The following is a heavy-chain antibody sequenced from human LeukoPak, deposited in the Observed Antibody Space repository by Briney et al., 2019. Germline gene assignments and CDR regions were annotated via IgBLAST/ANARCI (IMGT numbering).Heavy chain of an antibody. J-gene: IGHJ5*02. CDR1: GVSINGNY. Sequence: SETLSLTCTVSGVSINGNYWTWIRQLPGKGLELVGFVSDTGDTDYNPSLNSRLTLSVDTSQSQLSLSLSSVSAADRALYYVARVFRGVVTSNWFAPWGQGTLVTVSS. CDR3: ARVFRGVVTSNWFAP. D-gene: IGHD3-3*01. V-gene: IGHV4-59*03. CDR2: VSDTGDT.